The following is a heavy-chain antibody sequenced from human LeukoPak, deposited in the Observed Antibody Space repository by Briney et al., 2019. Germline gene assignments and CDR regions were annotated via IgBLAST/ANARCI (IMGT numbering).Heavy chain of an antibody. D-gene: IGHD3-9*01. CDR3: ARVRTYYDILTGYLPLYYFDY. V-gene: IGHV1-18*01. CDR1: GYTFTSYG. CDR2: ISAYNGNT. J-gene: IGHJ4*02. Sequence: ASVKVSCKASGYTFTSYGISWVRQAPGQGLEWMGWISAYNGNTNYALKLQGRVTMTTDTSTSTAYMELRSLRSDDTAVYYCARVRTYYDILTGYLPLYYFDYWGQGTLVTVSS.